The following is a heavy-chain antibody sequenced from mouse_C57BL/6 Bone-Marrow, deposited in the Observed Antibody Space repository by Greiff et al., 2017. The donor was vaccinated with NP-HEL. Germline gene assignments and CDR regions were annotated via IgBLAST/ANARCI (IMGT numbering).Heavy chain of an antibody. CDR1: GFTFSSYG. V-gene: IGHV5-6*01. CDR3: ARRGDGYPFYWYFDV. D-gene: IGHD2-3*01. Sequence: EVQLVESGGDLVKPGGSLKLSCAASGFTFSSYGMSWVRQTPDKRLEWVATISSGGSYTYYPDSVKGRFTISRDNAKNTRYLQMSSLKSEDTAMYYCARRGDGYPFYWYFDVWGTGTTVTVSS. J-gene: IGHJ1*03. CDR2: ISSGGSYT.